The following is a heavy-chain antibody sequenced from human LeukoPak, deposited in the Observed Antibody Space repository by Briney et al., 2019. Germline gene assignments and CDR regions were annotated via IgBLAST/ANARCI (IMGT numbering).Heavy chain of an antibody. V-gene: IGHV3-53*01. Sequence: GGSLRLSCAASGFTVSSNYMSWVRQAPGKGLEWVSVIYSGGSTYYADSVKGRFTISRDNAKNSLYLQMNSLRAEDTAVYYCARDVGFYCSSTSCNNWFDPWGQGTLVTVSS. CDR1: GFTVSSNY. J-gene: IGHJ5*02. CDR2: IYSGGST. CDR3: ARDVGFYCSSTSCNNWFDP. D-gene: IGHD2-2*01.